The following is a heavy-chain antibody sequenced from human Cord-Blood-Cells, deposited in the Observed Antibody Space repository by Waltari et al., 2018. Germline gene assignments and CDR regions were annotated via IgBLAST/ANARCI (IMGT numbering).Heavy chain of an antibody. CDR3: ATGPRGYFDY. J-gene: IGHJ4*02. V-gene: IGHV3-53*01. Sequence: EVQLVESGGGWIQPGGYLRLFGAASGFTVSRNYMSWVRQAPGKGLEWVSVIYSGGSTYYADSVKGRFTISRDNSKNTLYLQMNSLRAEDTAVYYCATGPRGYFDYWGQGTLVTVSS. CDR2: IYSGGST. D-gene: IGHD5-12*01. CDR1: GFTVSRNY.